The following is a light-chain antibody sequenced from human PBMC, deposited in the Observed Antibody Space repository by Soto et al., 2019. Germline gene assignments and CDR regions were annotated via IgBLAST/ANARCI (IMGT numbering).Light chain of an antibody. Sequence: DIQMTQSPSTLSGSVGDRVTITCRASQTISSWLAWYQQKPGKAPKLLIYKASTLKSGVPSRFSGSGSGTKFTLTIASLQPDDFATYYCQQYNSYSEAFGQGTKVAIK. CDR1: QTISSW. CDR3: QQYNSYSEA. CDR2: KAS. V-gene: IGKV1-5*03. J-gene: IGKJ1*01.